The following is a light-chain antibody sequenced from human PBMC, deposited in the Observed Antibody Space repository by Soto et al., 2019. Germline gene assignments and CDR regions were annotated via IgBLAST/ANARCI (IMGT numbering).Light chain of an antibody. CDR3: QQYGSSPQT. CDR2: GAS. V-gene: IGKV3-20*01. CDR1: QSVSSSY. Sequence: EIVLTQSPGTLSKSPGERDTLSCRASQSVSSSYLAWYQQKPGQAPRLLIYGASSRATGIPDRFSGSGSGTDFTLTISRLEPEDFALYYCQQYGSSPQTFGQGTKVEIK. J-gene: IGKJ1*01.